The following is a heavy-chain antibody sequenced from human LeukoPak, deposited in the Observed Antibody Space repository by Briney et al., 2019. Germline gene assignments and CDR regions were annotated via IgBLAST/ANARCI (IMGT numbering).Heavy chain of an antibody. Sequence: PGGSLRLSCAASGFAFSGFGMHWVRQAPGKGLEWVTFISYDGNTKSYVDSVKGRFTISRDNSKNTVYLQMNSLRTEDTAVYYCAKDFSGVWPPADWGQGTLVTVSS. CDR1: GFAFSGFG. V-gene: IGHV3-30*02. CDR3: AKDFSGVWPPAD. D-gene: IGHD6-25*01. J-gene: IGHJ4*02. CDR2: ISYDGNTK.